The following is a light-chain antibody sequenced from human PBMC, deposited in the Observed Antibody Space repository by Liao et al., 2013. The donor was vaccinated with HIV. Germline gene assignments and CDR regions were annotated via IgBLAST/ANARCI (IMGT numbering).Light chain of an antibody. CDR3: QVWDSNSVQPNLV. J-gene: IGLJ3*02. CDR2: YDS. V-gene: IGLV3-21*01. Sequence: SYVLTQPPSVSVAPGKTARITCGGNNIGGKSVHWYQQKPGQAPILVIFYDSDRPSGIPERFSGSNSGNTATLTIGRVEAGDEADYYCQVWDSNSVQPNLVFGGGTKLTVL. CDR1: NIGGKS.